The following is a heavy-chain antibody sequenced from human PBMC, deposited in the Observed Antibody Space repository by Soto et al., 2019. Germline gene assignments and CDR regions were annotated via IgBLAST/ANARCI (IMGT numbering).Heavy chain of an antibody. CDR3: AKGSKFTIFSANDF. Sequence: EVQLLESGGGLVQPGGSLRHSCAASGFTFSSYAMTWVHQAPGKGLEWVSALSGNSGTTYSADSVKGRFTISRDNSRNTLYLQMSSLRAEDTALYYCAKGSKFTIFSANDFWGQGTLVTVSS. J-gene: IGHJ4*02. D-gene: IGHD3-3*01. CDR2: LSGNSGTT. CDR1: GFTFSSYA. V-gene: IGHV3-23*01.